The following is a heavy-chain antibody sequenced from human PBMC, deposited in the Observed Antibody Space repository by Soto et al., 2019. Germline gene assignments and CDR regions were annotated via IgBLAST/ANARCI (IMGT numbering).Heavy chain of an antibody. CDR3: ARGAVMPDS. CDR1: GFTFDSFA. J-gene: IGHJ4*02. D-gene: IGHD3-16*01. Sequence: WGSLRLSCAASGFTFDSFAMTWVRQAPGKGLEWVSAISASGGSTFYADSVKGRFTISRDSSKNTLYLQMNSLRAEDTAVYYCARGAVMPDSWGQGTLVTAPQ. CDR2: ISASGGST. V-gene: IGHV3-23*01.